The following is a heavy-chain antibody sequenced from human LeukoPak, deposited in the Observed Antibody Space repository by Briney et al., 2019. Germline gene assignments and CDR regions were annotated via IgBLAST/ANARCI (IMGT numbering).Heavy chain of an antibody. CDR3: ARDLGYCTNGVCHTRFDY. J-gene: IGHJ4*02. CDR2: IYYSGST. D-gene: IGHD2-8*01. V-gene: IGHV4-31*03. Sequence: SQTLSLTCTVSGGSISSGGYYWSWIRQHPGKGLEWIGYIYYSGSTYYNPSLKSRVTISVDTSKNQFSLKLSSVTAADTAVYYCARDLGYCTNGVCHTRFDYWGQGTLVAVSS. CDR1: GGSISSGGYY.